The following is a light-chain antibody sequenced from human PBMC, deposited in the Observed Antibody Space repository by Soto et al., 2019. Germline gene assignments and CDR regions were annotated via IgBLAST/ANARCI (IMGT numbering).Light chain of an antibody. J-gene: IGKJ4*01. CDR2: WVS. Sequence: DIVMTQSPDSLAVSLGERATINCKSSQSVLYSSDNKNYLAWYQQKAGQPPKLLIYWVSTRESGVPDRFSGSGSGTDFTLTISSLQAEYVAVYYWQQCLSPPLTFGGGTKVEIK. CDR1: QSVLYSSDNKNY. CDR3: QQCLSPPLT. V-gene: IGKV4-1*01.